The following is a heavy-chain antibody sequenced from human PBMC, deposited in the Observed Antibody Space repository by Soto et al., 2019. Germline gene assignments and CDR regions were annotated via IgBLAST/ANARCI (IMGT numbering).Heavy chain of an antibody. CDR3: ARHHGSPGSYFGMDV. J-gene: IGHJ6*02. CDR2: IYPGDSDT. Sequence: RKISCKGSGYSFSSYWINWVRQMPGEGLEWMAIIYPGDSDTRYRPSFQGQVTISADKSISTAYLQWRSLKASDTAMYYCARHHGSPGSYFGMDVWGQGTTVTVSS. D-gene: IGHD6-13*01. CDR1: GYSFSSYW. V-gene: IGHV5-51*01.